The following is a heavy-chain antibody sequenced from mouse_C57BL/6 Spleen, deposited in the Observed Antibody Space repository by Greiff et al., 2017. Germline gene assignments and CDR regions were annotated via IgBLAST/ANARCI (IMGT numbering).Heavy chain of an antibody. J-gene: IGHJ2*01. CDR2: IYPGSGNT. Sequence: QVQLKESGAELVRPGASVKLSCKASGYTFTDYYINWVKQRPGQGLEWIARIYPGSGNTYYNEKFKGKATLTAEKSSSTAYMQLSSLTSEDSARKVTSNYDYFDYWGQGTTLTVSS. V-gene: IGHV1-76*01. CDR3: SNYDYFDY. CDR1: GYTFTDYY. D-gene: IGHD2-5*01.